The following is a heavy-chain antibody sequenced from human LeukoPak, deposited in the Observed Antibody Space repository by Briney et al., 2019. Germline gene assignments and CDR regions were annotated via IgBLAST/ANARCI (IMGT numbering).Heavy chain of an antibody. CDR1: GGSISTHY. CDR2: VYYSGST. V-gene: IGHV4-59*08. Sequence: PSETLSLTCTVSGGSISTHYWSWIRQPPGKGLEWIGCVYYSGSTNYNPSLKSRVTTSVDTSRNQFSLKLSSVTAADTAVYYCARHSSSWHTTPFDYWGQGTLVTVSS. D-gene: IGHD6-13*01. CDR3: ARHSSSWHTTPFDY. J-gene: IGHJ4*02.